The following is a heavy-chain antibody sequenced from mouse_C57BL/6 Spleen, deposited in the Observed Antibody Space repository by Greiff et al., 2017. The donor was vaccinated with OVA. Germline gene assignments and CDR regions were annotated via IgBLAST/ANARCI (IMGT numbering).Heavy chain of an antibody. J-gene: IGHJ1*03. CDR1: GFTFSDYG. CDR2: ISSGSSTI. V-gene: IGHV5-17*01. CDR3: AKITTVVENFDV. D-gene: IGHD1-1*01. Sequence: EVQLVESGGGLVKPGGSLKLSCAASGFTFSDYGMHWVRQAPEKGLEWVAYISSGSSTIYYADTVKGRFTISRDNAKNTLFLQLTSLRSEDTAMYYCAKITTVVENFDVWGTGTTVTVSS.